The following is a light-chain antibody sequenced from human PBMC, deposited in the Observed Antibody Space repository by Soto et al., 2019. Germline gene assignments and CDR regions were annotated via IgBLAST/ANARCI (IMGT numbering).Light chain of an antibody. CDR2: GAS. CDR1: QSVSNTY. J-gene: IGKJ1*01. V-gene: IGKV3-20*01. Sequence: EVVLTQSPGTLSLSPGERATLSCRASQSVSNTYVAWYQHIPGQTPRLLIYGASNRTTGIPDGFSGSGSGTAFSFTISRLEPEDFAVYYCPQHDTSPRMVGQGTKVDTK. CDR3: PQHDTSPRM.